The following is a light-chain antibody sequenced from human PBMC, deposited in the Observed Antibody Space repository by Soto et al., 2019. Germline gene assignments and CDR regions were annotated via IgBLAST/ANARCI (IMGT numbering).Light chain of an antibody. CDR2: DVT. Sequence: QSALTQPRSVSGSPGQSVTISCTGTSSDVGGYKYVSWYQQHPGRAPKLMIYDVTKRPSGVPDRFSGSKSGNTASLTISGLRGEDEADYFCCSYAGTSTWMFGGGTKVTVL. V-gene: IGLV2-11*01. CDR3: CSYAGTSTWM. CDR1: SSDVGGYKY. J-gene: IGLJ3*02.